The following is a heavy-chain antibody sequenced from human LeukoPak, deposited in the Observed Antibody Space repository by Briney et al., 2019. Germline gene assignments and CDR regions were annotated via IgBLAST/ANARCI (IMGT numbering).Heavy chain of an antibody. CDR1: GGSFSGYY. V-gene: IGHV4-34*01. Sequence: PSETLSLTCAVYGGSFSGYYWSWIRQPPGKGLEWIGEINHSGSTNYNPSLKSRVTISVDTSKNQFSLKLSSVTAADTAVYHCARGGWRYFDYWGQGTLVTVSS. CDR2: INHSGST. J-gene: IGHJ4*02. CDR3: ARGGWRYFDY.